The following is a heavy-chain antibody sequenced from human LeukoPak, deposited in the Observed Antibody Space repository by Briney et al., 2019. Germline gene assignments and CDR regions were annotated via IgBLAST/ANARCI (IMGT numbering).Heavy chain of an antibody. CDR1: GGSMSSGSYY. J-gene: IGHJ6*03. V-gene: IGHV4-61*02. CDR2: IYTSGST. CDR3: ARAGTDDYYYYYYYYYYMDV. Sequence: NPSETLSLTCTVSGGSMSSGSYYWSWIRQPAGKGLEWIGRIYTSGSTNYNPFLKSRVTISVDTSKNQFSLKLSSVTAADTAVYYCARAGTDDYYYYYYYYYYMDVWGKGTTVTVSS. D-gene: IGHD3-22*01.